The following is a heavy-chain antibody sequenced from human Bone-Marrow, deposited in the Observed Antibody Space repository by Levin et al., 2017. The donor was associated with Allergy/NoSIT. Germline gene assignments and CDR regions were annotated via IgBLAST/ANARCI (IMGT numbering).Heavy chain of an antibody. CDR2: IFYSGTT. Sequence: SETLSLTCTVSGGSLTSYHWTWIRQTPGKGLEWIGHIFYSGTTNYNPSLKSRVTISVDTSKNQFSLKLTSVTAAATAVYYCARVADCCYYFDFWGQGTLVTVSS. D-gene: IGHD2-21*02. CDR3: ARVADCCYYFDF. V-gene: IGHV4-59*01. J-gene: IGHJ4*02. CDR1: GGSLTSYH.